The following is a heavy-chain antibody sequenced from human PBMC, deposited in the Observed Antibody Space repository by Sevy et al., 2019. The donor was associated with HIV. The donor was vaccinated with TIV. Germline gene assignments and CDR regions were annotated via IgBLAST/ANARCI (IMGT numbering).Heavy chain of an antibody. V-gene: IGHV1-24*01. CDR2: FDPEDGDPEDGKT. CDR3: ATTKDYYDSSGYPFDY. D-gene: IGHD3-22*01. CDR1: GYTFNNYY. J-gene: IGHJ4*02. Sequence: ASVKVSCKASGYTFNNYYMHCVRQAPGQGLEWMTTFDPEDGDPEDGKTIYAQKFLGRVTMTEDTSTDIAYMELSSLRSDDTAVYYCATTKDYYDSSGYPFDYWGQGTLVTVSS.